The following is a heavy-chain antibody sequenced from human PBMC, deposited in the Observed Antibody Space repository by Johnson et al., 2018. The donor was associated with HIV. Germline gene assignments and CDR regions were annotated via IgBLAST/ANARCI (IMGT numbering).Heavy chain of an antibody. CDR3: ASGDDDGF. D-gene: IGHD5-12*01. CDR1: GFTFDDYA. Sequence: QLVESVGGLVQPGRSLRLSCAASGFTFDDYAMHWVRQAPGKGLEWVSGISWNSGSIGYVDSVKGRFTVSRDNAENSLYVQMNSLRTEDTALYYCASGDDDGFWGQGTLVTVSS. J-gene: IGHJ3*01. V-gene: IGHV3-9*01. CDR2: ISWNSGSI.